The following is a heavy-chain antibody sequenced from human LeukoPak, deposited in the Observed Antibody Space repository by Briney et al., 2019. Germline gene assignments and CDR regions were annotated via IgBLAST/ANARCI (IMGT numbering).Heavy chain of an antibody. J-gene: IGHJ4*02. CDR3: AKDLTGYGGNSFDY. CDR2: IRYDGSNK. V-gene: IGHV3-30*02. D-gene: IGHD4-23*01. Sequence: GGSLRLSXAASGFTFSSYGMHWVRQAPGKGLEWVAFIRYDGSNKYYADSVKGRFTISRDNSKNTLYLQMNSLRAEDTAVYYCAKDLTGYGGNSFDYWGQGTLVTVSS. CDR1: GFTFSSYG.